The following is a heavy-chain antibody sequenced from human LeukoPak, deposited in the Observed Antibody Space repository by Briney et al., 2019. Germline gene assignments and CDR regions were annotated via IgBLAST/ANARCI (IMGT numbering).Heavy chain of an antibody. Sequence: QPGGSLRPSCAASGFTFSSYEMNWVRQAPGKGLEWVSYISSSGSTIYYADSVKGRFTISRDNAKNSLYLQMNSLRAEDTAVYYCARARLEDAFDIWGQGTMVTVSS. V-gene: IGHV3-48*03. CDR2: ISSSGSTI. CDR3: ARARLEDAFDI. CDR1: GFTFSSYE. D-gene: IGHD5-12*01. J-gene: IGHJ3*02.